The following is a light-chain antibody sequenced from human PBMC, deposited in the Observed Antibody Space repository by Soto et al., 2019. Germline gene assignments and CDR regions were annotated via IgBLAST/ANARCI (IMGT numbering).Light chain of an antibody. Sequence: VLAQSPGTLSLSPGERATLACRATQNVNSNFLAWYQHKVGQAPRLLLYGASIRAAGAPDRFTGGGSGTEFTLTISRVGPEDFAVYYCQHFGGSPPKYTFGQGTKLEI. CDR1: QNVNSNF. V-gene: IGKV3-20*01. CDR3: QHFGGSPPKYT. J-gene: IGKJ2*01. CDR2: GAS.